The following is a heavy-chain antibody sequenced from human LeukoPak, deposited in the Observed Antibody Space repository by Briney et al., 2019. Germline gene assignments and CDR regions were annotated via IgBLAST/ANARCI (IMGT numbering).Heavy chain of an antibody. CDR2: ISGSGGTT. V-gene: IGHV3-23*01. CDR3: ARTRTAYYYDSSGSDGAFDI. J-gene: IGHJ3*02. D-gene: IGHD3-22*01. CDR1: GLTVSSNA. Sequence: QPGGSPRPSWAASGLTVSSNAIRCVRPPPGEGRGWGSAISGSGGTTTYAASVKGRFTISRDNSKNTLYLQMTSLRAEDTDVYYCARTRTAYYYDSSGSDGAFDIWGQGTMVTVSS.